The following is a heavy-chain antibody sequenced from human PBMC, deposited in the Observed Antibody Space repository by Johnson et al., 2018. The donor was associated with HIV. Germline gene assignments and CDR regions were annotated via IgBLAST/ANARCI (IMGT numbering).Heavy chain of an antibody. D-gene: IGHD7-27*01. V-gene: IGHV3-30*03. CDR1: GFTFSSYG. Sequence: QVQLVESGGGVVQPGRSLRLSCAASGFTFSSYGMHWVRQAPGKGLEWVAVISYDGSNKYYAESVKGRFTISRDNSKTTLYLQMSSLRVEDTAVYYCATNWGSDAFDIWGQGTMVTVSS. CDR3: ATNWGSDAFDI. J-gene: IGHJ3*02. CDR2: ISYDGSNK.